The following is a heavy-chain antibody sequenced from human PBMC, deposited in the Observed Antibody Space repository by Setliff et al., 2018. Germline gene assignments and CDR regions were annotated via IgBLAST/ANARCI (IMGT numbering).Heavy chain of an antibody. Sequence: SETLSLTCAVYGGSFSTYFWSWIRQPRGKGLEWIGEISHSGSANYNPSLKSRVTMSVDTSKNQFSLNLNSVTAADTAVYYCVRESRSTWYRRDFWGQGTLVTVSS. V-gene: IGHV4-34*01. D-gene: IGHD6-13*01. CDR1: GGSFSTYF. CDR2: ISHSGSA. J-gene: IGHJ4*02. CDR3: VRESRSTWYRRDF.